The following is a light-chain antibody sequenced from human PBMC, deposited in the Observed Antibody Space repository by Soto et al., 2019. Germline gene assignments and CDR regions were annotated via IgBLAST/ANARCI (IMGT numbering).Light chain of an antibody. V-gene: IGKV3-15*01. CDR1: QSVSSD. CDR2: GAS. CDR3: QQYNSWPPT. J-gene: IGKJ1*01. Sequence: EIVMTQSPATLSVSPGESAALSCRASQSVSSDLAWYQQKPGQAYRLLIYGASTRVTGIPARFSGTGSGTEFTLTISSLQSEDLAVXYCQQYNSWPPTFGQGTKVDIK.